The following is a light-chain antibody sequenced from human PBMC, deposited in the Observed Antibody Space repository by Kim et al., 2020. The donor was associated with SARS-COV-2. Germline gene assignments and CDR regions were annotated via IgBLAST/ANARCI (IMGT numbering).Light chain of an antibody. J-gene: IGLJ3*02. CDR1: SGHSTYA. V-gene: IGLV4-69*01. CDR2: LNSDGSH. Sequence: QLVLTQSPSASASLGASVKLTCTLSSGHSTYAIAWHQQQPEKGPRYLMKLNSDGSHSKGDGIPDRFSGPSSGAERYLTISSLQSEDEADYYCKTWAPDSVFGGGNELTVL. CDR3: KTWAPDSV.